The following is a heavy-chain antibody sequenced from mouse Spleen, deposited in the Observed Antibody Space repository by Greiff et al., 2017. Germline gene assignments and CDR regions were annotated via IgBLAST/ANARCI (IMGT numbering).Heavy chain of an antibody. D-gene: IGHD4-1*01. CDR1: GFTFSSYA. CDR2: ISSGGGNT. V-gene: IGHV5-9-3*01. Sequence: EVQLQQSGGGLVKLGGSLKLSCAASGFTFSSYAMSWVRQTPEKRLEWVATISSGGGNTYYPDSVKGRFTISRDNAKNTLYLQMSSLKSEDTAMYYCARRDGTWYFDVWGAGTTVTVSS. J-gene: IGHJ1*01. CDR3: ARRDGTWYFDV.